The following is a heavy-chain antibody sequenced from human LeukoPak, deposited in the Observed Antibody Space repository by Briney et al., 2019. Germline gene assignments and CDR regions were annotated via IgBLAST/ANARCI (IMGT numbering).Heavy chain of an antibody. D-gene: IGHD3-16*01. CDR3: ATLGGHSLAAQSGY. J-gene: IGHJ4*02. CDR2: INPKNGGT. Sequence: ASVKVSCKASGYTFIGYYIHWVRQAPGQGLEWMGWINPKNGGTSYAQRLQGRVIMTMDTSVTTAYMELTRLTSDDTAVYYCATLGGHSLAAQSGYWGQGTLVTVSS. V-gene: IGHV1-2*02. CDR1: GYTFIGYY.